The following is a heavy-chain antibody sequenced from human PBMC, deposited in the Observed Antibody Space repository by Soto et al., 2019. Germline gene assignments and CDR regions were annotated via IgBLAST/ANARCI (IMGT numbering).Heavy chain of an antibody. D-gene: IGHD3-3*01. CDR1: GGSVSGYY. CDR2: INHSGST. J-gene: IGHJ6*01. V-gene: IGHV4-34*01. Sequence: SDTLSLTCAVYGGSVSGYYWTWLRQPPGKGLEWIGEINHSGSTDYNPALKSRVTMSVDTSKNQFSLRVTSVTAADTAVYYCATARFDYWSNLYHGVDFWGQGTPVT. CDR3: ATARFDYWSNLYHGVDF.